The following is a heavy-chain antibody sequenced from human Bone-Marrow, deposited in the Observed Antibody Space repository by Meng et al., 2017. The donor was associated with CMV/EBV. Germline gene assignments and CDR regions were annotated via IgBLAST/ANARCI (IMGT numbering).Heavy chain of an antibody. CDR2: IYYSGST. CDR1: GGSSSSGGYY. D-gene: IGHD3-10*01. Sequence: TVSGGSSSSGGYYWSWIRQHPGKGLEWIGYIYYSGSTYYNPSLKSRVTISVDTSKNQFSLKLSSVTAADTAVYYCASSEGFGELLLDYWGQGTLVTVSS. CDR3: ASSEGFGELLLDY. J-gene: IGHJ4*02. V-gene: IGHV4-31*02.